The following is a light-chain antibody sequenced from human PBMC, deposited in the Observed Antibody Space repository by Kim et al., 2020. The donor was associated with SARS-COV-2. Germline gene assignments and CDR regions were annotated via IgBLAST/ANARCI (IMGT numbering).Light chain of an antibody. Sequence: HPASITVRSSQSLVYSDGNTYLNCVNQRPGQAPRRRIDKASNRDSGVTDRLSGSGSGTDFTLQIRRVEAEDVGVYYCMQGTKWPFTFGHGTEVDIK. V-gene: IGKV2-30*01. J-gene: IGKJ3*01. CDR1: QSLVYSDGNTY. CDR2: KAS. CDR3: MQGTKWPFT.